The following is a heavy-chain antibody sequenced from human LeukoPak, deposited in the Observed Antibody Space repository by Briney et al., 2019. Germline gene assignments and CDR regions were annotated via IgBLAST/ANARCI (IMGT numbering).Heavy chain of an antibody. CDR1: GGSISSYY. D-gene: IGHD1-26*01. Sequence: ASETLSLTCTVSGGSISSYYWSWIRQPPGKGLEWIGYIYYSGSTYYNPSLKSRVTISVDTSKNQFSLKLSSVTAADTAVYYCARLLRQGLRYSGSYTREPRYYFDYWGQGTLVTVSS. J-gene: IGHJ4*02. V-gene: IGHV4-59*08. CDR3: ARLLRQGLRYSGSYTREPRYYFDY. CDR2: IYYSGST.